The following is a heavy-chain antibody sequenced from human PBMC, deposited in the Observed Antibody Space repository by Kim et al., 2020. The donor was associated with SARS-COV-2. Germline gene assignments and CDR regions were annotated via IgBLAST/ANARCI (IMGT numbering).Heavy chain of an antibody. CDR1: GFTFSSYS. CDR3: ARDSFEVGYSSSSGVPDLGMDV. J-gene: IGHJ6*02. CDR2: ISSSSSTI. D-gene: IGHD6-6*01. V-gene: IGHV3-48*02. Sequence: GGSLRLSCAASGFTFSSYSMNWVRQAPGKGLEWVSYISSSSSTIYYADSVKGRFTISRDNAKNSLYLQMNSLRDEDTAVYYCARDSFEVGYSSSSGVPDLGMDVWGQGTTVTVSS.